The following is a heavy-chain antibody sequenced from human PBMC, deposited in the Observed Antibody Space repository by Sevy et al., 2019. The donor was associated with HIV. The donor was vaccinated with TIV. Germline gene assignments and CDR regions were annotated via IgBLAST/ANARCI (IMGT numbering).Heavy chain of an antibody. J-gene: IGHJ4*02. V-gene: IGHV3-30-3*01. D-gene: IGHD5-12*01. CDR3: ASPGGYSGYDPFDY. Sequence: GGSLRLSCAASGFTFSSYAMHWVRQAPGKGLEWVAVISYDGSNKYYEDSVKGRFTISRDNSKNTLYLQMNSLRAEDTAVYYCASPGGYSGYDPFDYWGQGTLVTVSS. CDR2: ISYDGSNK. CDR1: GFTFSSYA.